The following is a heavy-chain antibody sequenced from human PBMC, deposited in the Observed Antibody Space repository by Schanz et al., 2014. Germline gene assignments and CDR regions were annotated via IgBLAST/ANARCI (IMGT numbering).Heavy chain of an antibody. CDR3: ARGPSQGYSYGHNIGAYYYGMDV. CDR1: GYTLSAYS. CDR2: VNPSVRGT. V-gene: IGHV1-46*01. J-gene: IGHJ6*02. D-gene: IGHD5-18*01. Sequence: QVQLVQSGTQVKKPGASVKVSCKASGYTLSAYSLHWVRQAPGQGLEWMGIVNPSVRGTHFAREFQGRVTVTSDTSTSTVYMELSGLRSEDTAVYYCARGPSQGYSYGHNIGAYYYGMDVSGQGTTXTVSS.